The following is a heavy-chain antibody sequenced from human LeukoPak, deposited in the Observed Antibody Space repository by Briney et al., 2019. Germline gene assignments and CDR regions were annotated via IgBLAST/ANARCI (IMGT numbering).Heavy chain of an antibody. Sequence: GGSLRLSCAASGFTFSSYAMSWVRQAPGKGLEWVSAISGSGGSTYYADSVKGRFTISRDNSKNTLYLQMNSLRAEDTAVYYCAKMSIVGSILYYFDYWGQGTLVTVSS. D-gene: IGHD1-26*01. CDR1: GFTFSSYA. V-gene: IGHV3-23*01. CDR3: AKMSIVGSILYYFDY. CDR2: ISGSGGST. J-gene: IGHJ4*02.